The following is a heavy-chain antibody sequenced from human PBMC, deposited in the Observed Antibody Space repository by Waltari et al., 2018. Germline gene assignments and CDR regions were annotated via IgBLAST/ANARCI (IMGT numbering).Heavy chain of an antibody. CDR1: GYTFTTST. J-gene: IGHJ4*02. CDR3: GREAREGRAPMAYFDY. V-gene: IGHV1-3*01. D-gene: IGHD3-10*01. Sequence: QVQLVQSGAEVKKPGASVKVSCQASGYTFTTSTMQWVRQAPGQRPEWMGWIIGGSGDTQYSKKFEGRITITRDTSASIAYLELSSLRSEDTAVYFCGREAREGRAPMAYFDYWGQGTLVTVSS. CDR2: IIGGSGDT.